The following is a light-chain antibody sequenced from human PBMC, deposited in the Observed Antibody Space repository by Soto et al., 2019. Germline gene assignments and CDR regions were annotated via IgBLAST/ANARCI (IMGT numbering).Light chain of an antibody. CDR2: LGS. CDR3: MQVLQTRT. Sequence: DLVMTQSPLSLPVNPGEPASISCRSSQSLLHSNGYNYLDWYLQKPGQSPQLLIYLGSNRASGVPDRFSGSGSGTDFTLKISRVEAEDVGVYYCMQVLQTRTFGQGTKVEIQ. J-gene: IGKJ1*01. CDR1: QSLLHSNGYNY. V-gene: IGKV2-28*01.